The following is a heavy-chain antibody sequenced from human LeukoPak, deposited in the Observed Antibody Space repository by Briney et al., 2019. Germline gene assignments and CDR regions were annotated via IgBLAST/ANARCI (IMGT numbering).Heavy chain of an antibody. J-gene: IGHJ4*02. Sequence: ASVKVSCKASGYTFTSYGISWVRQAPGQGLEWMGWINPNSGGTNYAQKFQGRVTMTRDTSISTAYMELSRLRSDDTAVYYCASELGRYGSSWYYFDYWGQGTLVTVSS. CDR2: INPNSGGT. D-gene: IGHD6-13*01. V-gene: IGHV1-2*02. CDR3: ASELGRYGSSWYYFDY. CDR1: GYTFTSYG.